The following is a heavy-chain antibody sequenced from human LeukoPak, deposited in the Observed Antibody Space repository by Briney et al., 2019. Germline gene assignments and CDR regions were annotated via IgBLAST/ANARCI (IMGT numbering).Heavy chain of an antibody. CDR1: GFTFSSYG. Sequence: GGSLRLSCAASGFTFSSYGMHWVRQAPGEGLEWVAVISYDGSNKYYADSVKGRFTISRDNSKNTLYLQMNSLRAEDTAVYYCAKVGSGSLIDYWGQGTLVTVSS. CDR3: AKVGSGSLIDY. V-gene: IGHV3-30*18. CDR2: ISYDGSNK. J-gene: IGHJ4*02. D-gene: IGHD3-10*01.